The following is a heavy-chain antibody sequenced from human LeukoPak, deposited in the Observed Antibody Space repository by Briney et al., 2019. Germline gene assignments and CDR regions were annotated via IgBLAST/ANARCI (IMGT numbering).Heavy chain of an antibody. CDR2: MNPNSGNT. J-gene: IGHJ6*02. Sequence: ASVKVSCKASGYTFTSYDINWVRQATGQGLEWMGWMNPNSGNTGYAQKFQGRVTMTRNTSISTAYMELSSLRSEDTAVYYCARGVYDFWSGYYWTHYYGMDVWGQGTTVTVSS. V-gene: IGHV1-8*01. CDR1: GYTFTSYD. CDR3: ARGVYDFWSGYYWTHYYGMDV. D-gene: IGHD3-3*01.